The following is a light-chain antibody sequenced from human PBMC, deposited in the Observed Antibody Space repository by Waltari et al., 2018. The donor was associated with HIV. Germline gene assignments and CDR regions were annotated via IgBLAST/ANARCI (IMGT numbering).Light chain of an antibody. V-gene: IGKV4-1*01. CDR3: QQYYSTPPT. CDR2: WAS. J-gene: IGKJ1*01. Sequence: DIVMTQSPHSLALSLGESATINCKSSQSIFYSSRNSNYLAWYQQKPGQSPKLLIYWASSRASGVPDRFSGSGSRTDFTLSISSLQSEDVAVYFCQQYYSTPPTFGQGTRVEIK. CDR1: QSIFYSSRNSNY.